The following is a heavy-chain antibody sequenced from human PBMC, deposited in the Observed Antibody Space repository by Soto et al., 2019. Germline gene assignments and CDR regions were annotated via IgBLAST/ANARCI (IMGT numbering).Heavy chain of an antibody. CDR2: IYRNDDK. J-gene: IGHJ4*02. D-gene: IGHD6-13*01. Sequence: QITLKESGPTLVKPTQTPTLTCTFSGFSLSTSGVNVGWIRQPPGKALEWLALIYRNDDKRYSPSLKSRLTITKDTSKNQVVLTMTNMDPVDTATYYCAHRSLAAAGSAPFDYWGQGTLVTVSS. CDR1: GFSLSTSGVN. CDR3: AHRSLAAAGSAPFDY. V-gene: IGHV2-5*01.